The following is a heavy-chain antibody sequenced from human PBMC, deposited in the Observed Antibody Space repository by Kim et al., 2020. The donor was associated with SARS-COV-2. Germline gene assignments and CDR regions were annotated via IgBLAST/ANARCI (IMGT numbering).Heavy chain of an antibody. CDR3: VRANSSGWVPYFDY. Sequence: SETLSLTCTVSGGSISSGGYYWSWIRQHPGKGLEWIGYIYYSGSTYYNPSLKSRVTISVDTSKNQFSLKLSSVTAADTAVYYCVRANSSGWVPYFDYWGQGTLVTVSS. D-gene: IGHD6-19*01. J-gene: IGHJ4*02. CDR1: GGSISSGGYY. CDR2: IYYSGST. V-gene: IGHV4-31*03.